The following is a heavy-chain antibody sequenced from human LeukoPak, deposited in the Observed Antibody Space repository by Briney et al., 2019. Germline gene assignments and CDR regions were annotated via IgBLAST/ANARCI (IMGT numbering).Heavy chain of an antibody. CDR2: ISGSGGST. CDR1: GFTFSSYA. D-gene: IGHD6-13*01. V-gene: IGHV3-23*01. Sequence: GGSLRLSCAASGFTFSSYAMSWVRQAPGKGLGWVSAISGSGGSTYYADSVKGRFTISRDNSKNTLYLQMNSLRAEDTAVYYCARHPNSNWDYWGQGTLVTVSS. J-gene: IGHJ4*02. CDR3: ARHPNSNWDY.